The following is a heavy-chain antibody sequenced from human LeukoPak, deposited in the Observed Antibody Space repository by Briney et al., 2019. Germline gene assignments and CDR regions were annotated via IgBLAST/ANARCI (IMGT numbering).Heavy chain of an antibody. V-gene: IGHV4-30-2*01. CDR1: GGSIGSGGYY. Sequence: PSETLSLTCTVSGGSIGSGGYYWSWIRQPPGKGLEWIGYIYHSGSTYYNPSLKSRVTISVDRSKNQFSLKLSSVTAADTAVYYCAREGSGYLREGFDYWGQGTLVTVSS. CDR3: AREGSGYLREGFDY. CDR2: IYHSGST. J-gene: IGHJ4*02. D-gene: IGHD3-10*01.